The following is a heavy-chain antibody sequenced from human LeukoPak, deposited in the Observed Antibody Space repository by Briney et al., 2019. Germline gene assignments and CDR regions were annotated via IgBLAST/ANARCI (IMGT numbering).Heavy chain of an antibody. V-gene: IGHV4-34*01. CDR3: ARGLGYSSSWHRY. D-gene: IGHD6-13*01. CDR2: INHSGST. J-gene: IGHJ4*02. CDR1: GGSFSGYY. Sequence: SETLSLTCAVYGGSFSGYYWSWIRQPPGKGLEWVGEINHSGSTNYNPSLKSRVTISVDTSKNQFSLKLSSVTAADTAVYYCARGLGYSSSWHRYWGQGTLVTVSS.